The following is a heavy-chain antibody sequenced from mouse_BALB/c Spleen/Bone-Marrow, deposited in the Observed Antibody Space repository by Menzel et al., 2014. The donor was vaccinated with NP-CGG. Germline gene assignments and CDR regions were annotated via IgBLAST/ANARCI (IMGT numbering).Heavy chain of an antibody. CDR2: IDPFNGGT. Sequence: EVQLQQSGPELVKPGASVKVSCKASGYAFTSYNMYWVKQSHGKSLEWIGHIDPFNGGTSYNQKFKGKATLTVDKSASTAYMHLNSLTSEDSAVYYCAREDYGKGFAYWGQGTLVTVSA. V-gene: IGHV1S135*01. D-gene: IGHD2-1*01. CDR1: GYAFTSYN. CDR3: AREDYGKGFAY. J-gene: IGHJ3*01.